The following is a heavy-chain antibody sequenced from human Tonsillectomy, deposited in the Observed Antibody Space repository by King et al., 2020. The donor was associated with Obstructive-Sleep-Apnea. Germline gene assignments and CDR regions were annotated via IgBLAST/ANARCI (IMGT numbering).Heavy chain of an antibody. CDR3: ATRGATVTAIDH. D-gene: IGHD4-17*01. CDR1: GFTFRYYW. CDR2: SNTDGSTT. J-gene: IGHJ4*02. V-gene: IGHV3-74*01. Sequence: VQLVESGGGLVQPGGSLRLSCAAAGFTFRYYWMHWVRQTPGEGLLWVSRSNTDGSTTGYADSVKGRFTISRANAKNTLYLQMNSLRAEDTAVYYCATRGATVTAIDHWGQGTLVSVSS.